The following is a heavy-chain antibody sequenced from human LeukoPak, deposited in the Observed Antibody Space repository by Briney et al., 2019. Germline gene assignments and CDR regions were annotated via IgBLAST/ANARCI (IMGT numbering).Heavy chain of an antibody. CDR2: ISYSKGA. V-gene: IGHV4-39*07. Sequence: SETLSLTCTVSGGSISSNAYFWGWIRQPPGKGLEWIGTISYSKGAYYNTSLKSRVTMSVDTSKSQFSLKLTSVTAADTAVYFCARGLVDYELPKGYIDYWGQGTLVSVSS. CDR1: GGSISSNAYF. D-gene: IGHD4-17*01. CDR3: ARGLVDYELPKGYIDY. J-gene: IGHJ4*02.